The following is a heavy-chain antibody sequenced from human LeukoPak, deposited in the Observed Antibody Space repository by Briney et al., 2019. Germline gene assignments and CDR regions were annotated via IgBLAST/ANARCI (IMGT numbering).Heavy chain of an antibody. Sequence: PSETLSLTCAVSGYSISSGYYWGWIRQPPGKGLEGIGRIYHSGSTHYNPSLKSRVTISVDTSKNQFSLKLSSVTAADTAVYYCARLQASPYYFDYWGQGTLVTVSS. CDR3: ARLQASPYYFDY. J-gene: IGHJ4*02. CDR2: IYHSGST. CDR1: GYSISSGYY. V-gene: IGHV4-38-2*01.